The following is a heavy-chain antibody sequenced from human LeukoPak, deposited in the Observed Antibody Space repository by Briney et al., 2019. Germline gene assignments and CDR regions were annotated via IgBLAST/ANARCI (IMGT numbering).Heavy chain of an antibody. D-gene: IGHD2-2*01. CDR2: ISSSSSYI. CDR1: GFTFSSYS. CDR3: ARVRDYCSSTSCYAKGSWFDP. Sequence: GGSLRRSCAASGFTFSSYSMNWVRQAPGKGLEWVSSISSSSSYIYYADSVKGRFTISRDNAKNSLYLQMNSLRAEDTAVYYCARVRDYCSSTSCYAKGSWFDPWGQGTLVTVSS. V-gene: IGHV3-21*01. J-gene: IGHJ5*02.